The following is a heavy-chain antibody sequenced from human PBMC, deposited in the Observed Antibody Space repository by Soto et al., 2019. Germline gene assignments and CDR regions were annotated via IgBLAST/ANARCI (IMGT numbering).Heavy chain of an antibody. J-gene: IGHJ2*01. CDR1: GYTFTNYG. D-gene: IGHD6-19*01. CDR2: INAGNGNT. CDR3: ARSGYSSGWYHWYFDL. Sequence: ASVKVSCKASGYTFTNYGIHRVRQAPGQRLEWMGWINAGNGNTKYSQNFQGRVTITRDTSASTAYMELSSLRSEDTAVFYCARSGYSSGWYHWYFDLWGRGTLVTVSS. V-gene: IGHV1-3*01.